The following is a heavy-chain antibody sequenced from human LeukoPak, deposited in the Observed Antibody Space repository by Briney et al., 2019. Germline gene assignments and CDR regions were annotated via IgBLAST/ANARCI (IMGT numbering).Heavy chain of an antibody. V-gene: IGHV3-53*01. CDR2: ICSSGST. D-gene: IGHD7-27*01. CDR1: GFTVSSNY. CDR3: ARDLGYYGMDV. J-gene: IGHJ6*02. Sequence: GGSLRLSCAASGFTVSSNYMSWVRQAPGKGLEWVSVICSSGSTYYADSVKGRFTISRDSSKNTLYLQMNSLRAEDTAVYYCARDLGYYGMDVWGQGTTVTVSS.